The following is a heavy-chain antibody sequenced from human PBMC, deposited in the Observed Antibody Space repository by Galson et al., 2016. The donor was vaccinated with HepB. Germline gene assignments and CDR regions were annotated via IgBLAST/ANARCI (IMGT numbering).Heavy chain of an antibody. D-gene: IGHD2-21*01. Sequence: VRQAPGKGLEWVSGIIWNSASIAYADSVKGRFTISRDNAKKSLYLQMNSLRAEDTALYYCAKDKVSYYYYGMDVWGQGTMVTVSS. CDR2: IIWNSASI. J-gene: IGHJ6*02. V-gene: IGHV3-9*01. CDR3: AKDKVSYYYYGMDV.